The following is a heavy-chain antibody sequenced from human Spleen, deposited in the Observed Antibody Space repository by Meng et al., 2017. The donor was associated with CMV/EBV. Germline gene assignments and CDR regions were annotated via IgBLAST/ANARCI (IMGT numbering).Heavy chain of an antibody. CDR3: AQDGNFGTRGFDH. D-gene: IGHD2-8*01. CDR2: IKNDVSTI. CDR1: GFTFSSYW. V-gene: IGHV3-74*03. Sequence: GESLKISCAASGFTFSSYWMHWVRQVPGKGLVWVSRIKNDVSTITYADSVKGRFTISRDNSKNALYLQTSSLRAEDTAVYYCAQDGNFGTRGFDHWGQGTLVTVSS. J-gene: IGHJ4*02.